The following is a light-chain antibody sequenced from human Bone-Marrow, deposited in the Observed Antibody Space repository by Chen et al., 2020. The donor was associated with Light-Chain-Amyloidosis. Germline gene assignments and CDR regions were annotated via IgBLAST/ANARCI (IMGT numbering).Light chain of an antibody. V-gene: IGLV6-57*02. CDR2: EDN. Sequence: NFMLTQPHSVSESPGKTVTISCTGSSGSIASNYVQGYQQRPGSAPTTVIYEDNQRPSGVPDRFSGSSDSSSNSASLTISGLKTEDEADYYCQSYDGSNWVFGGGTKLTVL. J-gene: IGLJ3*02. CDR1: SGSIASNY. CDR3: QSYDGSNWV.